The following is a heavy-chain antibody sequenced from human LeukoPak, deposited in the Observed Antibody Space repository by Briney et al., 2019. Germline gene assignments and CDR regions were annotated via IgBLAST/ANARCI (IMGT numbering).Heavy chain of an antibody. CDR1: GFTFGDYA. Sequence: PGGSLRLSCTASGFTFGDYAMSWVRQAPGKGLEWVGFIRSKAYGGTTEYAASVKGRFTISRDDSKSIAYLQMNSLKTEDTAVYYCTRAGSGGGYCSGGSCYSDWGQGTLVTVSS. V-gene: IGHV3-49*04. D-gene: IGHD2-15*01. J-gene: IGHJ4*02. CDR2: IRSKAYGGTT. CDR3: TRAGSGGGYCSGGSCYSD.